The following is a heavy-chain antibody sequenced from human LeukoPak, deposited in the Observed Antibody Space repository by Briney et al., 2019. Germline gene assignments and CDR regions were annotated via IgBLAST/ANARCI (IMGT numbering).Heavy chain of an antibody. CDR3: ARASYGDYVFDY. Sequence: SQTLSLTGAVSGGSISSGGYSWSWIRQPPGKGLEWIGYIYHSASTYYNPSLKSPLPISVDRSKHQFSLKLSSVTAADTAVYYCARASYGDYVFDYWGEGTLVAVSS. V-gene: IGHV4-30-2*01. CDR2: IYHSAST. J-gene: IGHJ4*02. D-gene: IGHD4-17*01. CDR1: GGSISSGGYS.